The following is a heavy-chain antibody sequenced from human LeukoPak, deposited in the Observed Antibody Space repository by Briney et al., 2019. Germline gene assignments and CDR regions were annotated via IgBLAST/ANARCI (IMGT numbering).Heavy chain of an antibody. CDR1: GYTFTSYD. D-gene: IGHD6-13*01. CDR2: MNPNSGNT. CDR3: ARVLSRAAAATGY. Sequence: ASVKVSCKASGYTFTSYDINWVRQATGQGLEWMGWMNPNSGNTGYAQEFQGRVTITRNTSISTAYMELSSLRSEDTAVYYCARVLSRAAAATGYWGQGTLVTVSS. V-gene: IGHV1-8*03. J-gene: IGHJ4*02.